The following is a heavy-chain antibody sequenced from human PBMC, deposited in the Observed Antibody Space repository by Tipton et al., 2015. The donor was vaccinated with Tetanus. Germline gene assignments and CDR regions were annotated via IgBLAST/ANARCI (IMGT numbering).Heavy chain of an antibody. V-gene: IGHV4-59*06. Sequence: TLSLTCSISGGSLSTFYWSWIRQVPGKGLEWIGNILYSGSTFYNPSLKSRVIISVDTSKNHLSLKLPSVTAADTAVYFCARGSRSGWYILDYWGQGTLVTVSS. J-gene: IGHJ4*02. CDR1: GGSLSTFY. CDR2: ILYSGST. D-gene: IGHD6-19*01. CDR3: ARGSRSGWYILDY.